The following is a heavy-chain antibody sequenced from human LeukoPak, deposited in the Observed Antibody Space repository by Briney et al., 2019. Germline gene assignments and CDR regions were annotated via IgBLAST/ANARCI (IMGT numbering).Heavy chain of an antibody. V-gene: IGHV1-2*02. D-gene: IGHD5-18*01. Sequence: ASVKVSCKASGYTFTGYYMHWVRQAPGQGLEWMGWINPNSGGTNYAQKFRGRVTMTRDTSISTAYMELSRLRSDDTAVYYCARVTPGLDTAMVSWDYWGQGTLVTVSS. CDR1: GYTFTGYY. J-gene: IGHJ4*02. CDR3: ARVTPGLDTAMVSWDY. CDR2: INPNSGGT.